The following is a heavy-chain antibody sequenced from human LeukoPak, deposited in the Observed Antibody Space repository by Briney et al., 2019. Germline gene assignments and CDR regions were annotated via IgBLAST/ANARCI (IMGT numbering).Heavy chain of an antibody. D-gene: IGHD2-2*02. CDR2: ISAYNGNT. Sequence: ASVKVSCKASGYTFTSYGISWVRQAPGQGLEWMGWISAYNGNTNYAQKLQGRVAMTTDTSTSTAYMELRSLRSDDTAVYYCARDIGFPVVPAAIRSYGMDVWGQGTTVTVSS. CDR1: GYTFTSYG. J-gene: IGHJ6*02. V-gene: IGHV1-18*01. CDR3: ARDIGFPVVPAAIRSYGMDV.